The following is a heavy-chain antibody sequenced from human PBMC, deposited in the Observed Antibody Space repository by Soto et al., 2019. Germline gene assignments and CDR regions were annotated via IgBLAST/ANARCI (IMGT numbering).Heavy chain of an antibody. CDR1: GFTFSDHY. CDR3: ARALRGNYLDFDL. CDR2: MTRSVSSS. D-gene: IGHD1-26*01. J-gene: IGHJ3*01. V-gene: IGHV3-11*01. Sequence: QVQRVESGGGLVKPGGSLRLSCAASGFTFSDHYMSWIRQAPGKGLEWSSDMTRSVSSSSYADSVKGRFTISRDNAKNSLYLHMNSRRGDDTAVNYCARALRGNYLDFDLWGQGTMVTVSS.